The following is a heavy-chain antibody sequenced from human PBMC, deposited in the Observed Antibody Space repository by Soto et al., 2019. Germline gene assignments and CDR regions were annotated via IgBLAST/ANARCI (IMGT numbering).Heavy chain of an antibody. D-gene: IGHD2-2*02. CDR1: GYTFTSYG. CDR2: ISAYNGNT. J-gene: IGHJ6*02. V-gene: IGHV1-18*04. CDR3: ARDRDIVVVPAAISNYYYGMDV. Sequence: ASVKVSCRASGYTFTSYGISWVRQAPGQGLEWMGWISAYNGNTNYAQKLQGRVTMTTDTSTSTAYMELRSLRSDDTAVYYCARDRDIVVVPAAISNYYYGMDVWGQGTTVTVSS.